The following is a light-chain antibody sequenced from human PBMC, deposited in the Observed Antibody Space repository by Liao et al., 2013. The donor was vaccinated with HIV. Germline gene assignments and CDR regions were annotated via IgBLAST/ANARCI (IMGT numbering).Light chain of an antibody. CDR1: KLGDKY. CDR3: QAWDSNSYV. J-gene: IGLJ1*01. Sequence: SYELTQPPSVSVSPGQTASITCSGDKLGDKYACWYQQKPGQSPVLVIYQDTERPSGIPERFSGSNSGNTATLTISGTQAMDEADYYCQAWDSNSYVFGTGTKVTVL. CDR2: QDT. V-gene: IGLV3-1*01.